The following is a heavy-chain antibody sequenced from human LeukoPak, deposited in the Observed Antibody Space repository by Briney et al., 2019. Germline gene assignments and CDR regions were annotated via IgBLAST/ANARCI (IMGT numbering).Heavy chain of an antibody. J-gene: IGHJ4*02. CDR2: ISYDGSNK. D-gene: IGHD2-2*01. CDR1: GFTFSSYA. CDR3: AREGRYCSSTSCHDY. V-gene: IGHV3-30-3*01. Sequence: PGRSLRLSCAASGFTFSSYAMHWVRQAPGKGLEWVAVISYDGSNKYYADSVKGRFTISRDNSKNTLYLQMNSLRAEDTAVYYCAREGRYCSSTSCHDYWGQGTLVTVSS.